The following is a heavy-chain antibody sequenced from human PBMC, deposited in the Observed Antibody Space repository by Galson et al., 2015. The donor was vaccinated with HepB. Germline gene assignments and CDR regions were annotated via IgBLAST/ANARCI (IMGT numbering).Heavy chain of an antibody. J-gene: IGHJ4*02. D-gene: IGHD1-26*01. V-gene: IGHV3-33*01. CDR3: ATFRGSGNYFDY. CDR1: GFKFSNYG. CDR2: IWYDGSNA. Sequence: SLRLSCAASGFKFSNYGMNWVRQAPGKGLEWVALIWYDGSNADYADSVKGRFTISRDNSKSTLYLQINSLSAEDTATYYCATFRGSGNYFDYWGRGTLVTVSS.